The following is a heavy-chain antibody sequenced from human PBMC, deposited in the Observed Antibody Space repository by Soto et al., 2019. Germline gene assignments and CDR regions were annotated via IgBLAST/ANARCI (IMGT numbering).Heavy chain of an antibody. Sequence: SETLSLTCSVAGFAISRGYYWSWVRQPPGKGLEWIGSIYPSVSSYHNPSLETRVRLSIDTSKNQFTLNLTSVTAADTALYYCAREKVGTTFFDNWGQGIQVTSPQ. CDR1: GFAISRGYY. CDR3: AREKVGTTFFDN. CDR2: IYPSVSS. J-gene: IGHJ4*02. D-gene: IGHD1-1*01. V-gene: IGHV4-38-2*02.